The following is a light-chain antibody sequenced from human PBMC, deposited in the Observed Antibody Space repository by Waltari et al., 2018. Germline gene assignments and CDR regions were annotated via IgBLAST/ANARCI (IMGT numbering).Light chain of an antibody. V-gene: IGKV2-30*02. Sequence: EVVMTQSPLSLPVHRGQPASISCKSSQSLVHSDGNTHLNWFQQRPGQSPRRLFYRVSSRESGVPDRFSGSGSGTDFTLKISRVEAEDVGVYYCMQGTHWPYTFGQGTRLDIK. CDR3: MQGTHWPYT. CDR2: RVS. CDR1: QSLVHSDGNTH. J-gene: IGKJ2*01.